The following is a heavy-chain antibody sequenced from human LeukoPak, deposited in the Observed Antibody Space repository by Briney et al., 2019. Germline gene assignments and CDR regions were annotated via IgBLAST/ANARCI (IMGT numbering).Heavy chain of an antibody. CDR2: IYSGGST. D-gene: IGHD4-17*01. CDR1: GFTVSSNY. Sequence: GGSLRLSCAASGFTVSSNYMSWVRQAPGKGLEWVSVIYSGGSTYYADSVKGRFTISRDNSKNTLYLRMNSLRAEDTAVYYCARDRGNYGDSHWGQGTLVTVSS. CDR3: ARDRGNYGDSH. J-gene: IGHJ4*02. V-gene: IGHV3-66*01.